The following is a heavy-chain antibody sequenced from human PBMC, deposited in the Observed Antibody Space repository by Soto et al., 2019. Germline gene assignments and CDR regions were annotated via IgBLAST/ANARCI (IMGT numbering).Heavy chain of an antibody. CDR1: GFTFSSYG. CDR3: ARGYYYDSSGYYAFDI. V-gene: IGHV3-33*08. CDR2: IWYDGSNK. Sequence: GGSLRLSCAASGFTFSSYGMHWVRQAPGKGLEWVAVIWYDGSNKYYADSVKGRFTISRDNSKNTLCLQMNSLRAEDTAVYYCARGYYYDSSGYYAFDIWGQGTMVTVSS. D-gene: IGHD3-22*01. J-gene: IGHJ3*02.